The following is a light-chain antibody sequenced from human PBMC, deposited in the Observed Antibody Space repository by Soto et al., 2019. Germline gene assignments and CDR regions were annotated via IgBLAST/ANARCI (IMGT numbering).Light chain of an antibody. J-gene: IGKJ1*01. V-gene: IGKV3-20*01. CDR2: GAS. Sequence: EIVLTQSPGTLSLSPGERATLSCRASQSVSSSSLAWYQQKPGQAPRFLIYGASTRATGIPDRFSGTGSGTDFTLTISRLEPEDFAEYYCQQYGTSPTTFGQGTKVDIK. CDR3: QQYGTSPTT. CDR1: QSVSSSS.